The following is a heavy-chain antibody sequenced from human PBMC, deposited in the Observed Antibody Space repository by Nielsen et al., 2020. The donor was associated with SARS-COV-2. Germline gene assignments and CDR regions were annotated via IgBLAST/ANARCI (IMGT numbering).Heavy chain of an antibody. V-gene: IGHV4-39*01. D-gene: IGHD6-6*01. Sequence: WIRQPPGKGLEWIGSIYYSGSTYYNPSLKSRVTISVDTSKNQFSLKLSSVTAADTAVYYCARLRSIAARPFTYYYYGMDVWGQGTTVTVSS. J-gene: IGHJ6*02. CDR2: IYYSGST. CDR3: ARLRSIAARPFTYYYYGMDV.